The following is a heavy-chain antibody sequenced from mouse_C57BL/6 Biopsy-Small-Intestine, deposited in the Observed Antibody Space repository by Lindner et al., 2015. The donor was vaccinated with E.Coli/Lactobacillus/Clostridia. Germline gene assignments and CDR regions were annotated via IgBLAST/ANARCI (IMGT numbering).Heavy chain of an antibody. V-gene: IGHV1-14*01. CDR3: ARPFGDSFAY. CDR1: GYKFTSYV. Sequence: VQLQESGPELVKPGASVQMSCKASGYKFTSYVMHWVKQKPGQALEWIGYIDPYNDGTKYNEKFKGKATLTSDKSSSTAYMELSSLASEDSAVYYCARPFGDSFAYWGQGTLVTVSA. J-gene: IGHJ3*01. CDR2: IDPYNDGT. D-gene: IGHD2-13*01.